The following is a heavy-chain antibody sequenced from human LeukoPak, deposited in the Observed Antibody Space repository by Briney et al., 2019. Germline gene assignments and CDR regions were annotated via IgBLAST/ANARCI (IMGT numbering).Heavy chain of an antibody. CDR2: IHPGTGNP. Sequence: ASVKVSCKSSGHTFTEYYVHWVRQAPGRGLEWLGWIHPGTGNPNYAQKFQGRVTISRATSINTAYMELIRLKSDATAVYYCASYASGYNWLKVWGQGTLVTVSS. D-gene: IGHD1-1*01. V-gene: IGHV1-2*02. J-gene: IGHJ4*02. CDR1: GHTFTEYY. CDR3: ASYASGYNWLKV.